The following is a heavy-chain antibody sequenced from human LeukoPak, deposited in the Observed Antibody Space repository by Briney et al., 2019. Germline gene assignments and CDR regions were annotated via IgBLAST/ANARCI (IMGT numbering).Heavy chain of an antibody. CDR1: GGSISSYY. CDR3: ARDRYGIAAAGPLHYYYYYGMDV. D-gene: IGHD6-13*01. CDR2: IYYSGST. Sequence: SETLSLTCTVSGGSISSYYWSWIRQPPGKGLEWIGYIYYSGSTNYNPSLKSRVTISVDMSKNQFSLKLSSVTAADTAVYYCARDRYGIAAAGPLHYYYYYGMDVWGQGTTVTVSS. J-gene: IGHJ6*02. V-gene: IGHV4-59*01.